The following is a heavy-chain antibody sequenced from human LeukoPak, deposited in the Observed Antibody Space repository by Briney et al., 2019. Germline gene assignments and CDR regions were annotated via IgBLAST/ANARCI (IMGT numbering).Heavy chain of an antibody. CDR1: GGSISSYY. D-gene: IGHD3-10*01. V-gene: IGHV4-59*12. J-gene: IGHJ5*02. Sequence: SETLSLTCTVSGGSISSYYWSWIRQPPGKGLEWIGYIYYSGSTKYNPSLKSRVTISVDTSKKQFSLKLSSVTAADTAVYYCARESGMGNWFDPWGQGTLVIVSS. CDR3: ARESGMGNWFDP. CDR2: IYYSGST.